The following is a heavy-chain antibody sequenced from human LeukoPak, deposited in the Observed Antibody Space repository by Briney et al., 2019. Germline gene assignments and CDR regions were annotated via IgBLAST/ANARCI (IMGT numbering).Heavy chain of an antibody. CDR3: AREERGYGDIDY. J-gene: IGHJ4*02. CDR1: GYTFTSYG. V-gene: IGHV1-18*04. D-gene: IGHD4-17*01. Sequence: ASVKVSCRASGYTFTSYGISWVRQAPGQGREWMGWISAYNGNTNYAQKLQGRVTMTTDTSTSTAYMELRSLRSDDTAVYYCAREERGYGDIDYWGQGTLVTVSS. CDR2: ISAYNGNT.